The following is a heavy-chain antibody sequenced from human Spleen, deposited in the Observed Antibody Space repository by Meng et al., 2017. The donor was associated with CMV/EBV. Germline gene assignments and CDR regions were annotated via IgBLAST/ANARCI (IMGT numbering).Heavy chain of an antibody. D-gene: IGHD2-2*01. V-gene: IGHV3-7*01. J-gene: IGHJ6*02. CDR1: GYSFTTHW. CDR2: INQDGTEN. CDR3: ARDCSSTSCYSDYYYYGMDV. Sequence: GGSLRLSGAASGYSFTTHWMRWVRQAPGKGLEWVANINQDGTENNYVDSVKGRFTISRDNAKSSLFLQMNSLRAENTAVYYCARDCSSTSCYSDYYYYGMDVWGQGTTVTVSS.